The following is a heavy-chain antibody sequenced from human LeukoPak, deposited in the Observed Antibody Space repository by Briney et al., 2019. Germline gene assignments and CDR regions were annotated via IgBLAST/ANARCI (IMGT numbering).Heavy chain of an antibody. CDR2: IYHSGST. J-gene: IGHJ6*03. Sequence: SETLSLTCTVSGYSISTGYYWGWIRQPPGKGLEWIGSIYHSGSTYYNPSLKSRVTISVDTSKNQFSLKLSSVIAAGTAVYYCARVDWLANHYYYMDVWGKGTTVTVSS. CDR1: GYSISTGYY. CDR3: ARVDWLANHYYYMDV. D-gene: IGHD2-21*01. V-gene: IGHV4-38-2*02.